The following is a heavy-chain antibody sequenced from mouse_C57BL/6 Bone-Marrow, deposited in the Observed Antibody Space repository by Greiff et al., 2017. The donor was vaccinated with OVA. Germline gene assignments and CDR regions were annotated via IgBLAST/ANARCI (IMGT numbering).Heavy chain of an antibody. Sequence: EVMLVESGPELVKPGASVKISCKASGYTFTDYYMNWVKQSHGKSLEWIGDINPNNGGTSYNQKFKGKATLTVDKSSSTAYMELRSLTSEDSAVYYCARKVYYGYDGVHFDYWGQGTTLTVSS. CDR2: INPNNGGT. CDR1: GYTFTDYY. D-gene: IGHD2-2*01. CDR3: ARKVYYGYDGVHFDY. V-gene: IGHV1-26*01. J-gene: IGHJ2*01.